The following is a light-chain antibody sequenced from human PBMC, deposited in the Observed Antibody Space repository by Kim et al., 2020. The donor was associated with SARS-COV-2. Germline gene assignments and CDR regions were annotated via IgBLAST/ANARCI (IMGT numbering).Light chain of an antibody. V-gene: IGLV2-14*03. Sequence: QSALTQPASVSGSPGQSITISCTGTSSDVGGYNYVSWYQKYPGKAPKLMIYDVFKRPSGVSNRFSGSKSGNKASLTISGCQAEDEADYYCSSYRSSSYVFGTGTKVT. J-gene: IGLJ1*01. CDR2: DVF. CDR3: SSYRSSSYV. CDR1: SSDVGGYNY.